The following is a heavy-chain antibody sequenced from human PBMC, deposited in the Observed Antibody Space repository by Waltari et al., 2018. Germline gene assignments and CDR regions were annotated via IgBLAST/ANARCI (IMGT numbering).Heavy chain of an antibody. D-gene: IGHD6-19*01. CDR3: AREGAEQWVVEDYGMDV. CDR1: GFKFSAYA. CDR2: IGSSSSFM. J-gene: IGHJ6*02. V-gene: IGHV3-21*02. Sequence: EVQLVESGGGLVKPGGSLRLSCVASGFKFSAYAINWVRQAPGKGLEWVSSIGSSSSFMDYADSVRGRFTVSRDNAKNTLYLQMDTLRAEDTAVYYCAREGAEQWVVEDYGMDVWGQGTTVTVSS.